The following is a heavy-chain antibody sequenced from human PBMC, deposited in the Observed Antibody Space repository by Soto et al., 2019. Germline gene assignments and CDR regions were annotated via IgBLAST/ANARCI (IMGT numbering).Heavy chain of an antibody. V-gene: IGHV4-59*12. CDR1: GGSISGYY. CDR3: ARVIAATDTISVWFDP. Sequence: SETLSLTCTVSGGSISGYYWSWIRQPPGKGLEWIGYIYHSGSTYYNPSLKSRVTISVDRSKNQFSLKLNSVTAADTAVYFCARVIAATDTISVWFDPWGQGTLVTVSS. D-gene: IGHD6-13*01. J-gene: IGHJ5*02. CDR2: IYHSGST.